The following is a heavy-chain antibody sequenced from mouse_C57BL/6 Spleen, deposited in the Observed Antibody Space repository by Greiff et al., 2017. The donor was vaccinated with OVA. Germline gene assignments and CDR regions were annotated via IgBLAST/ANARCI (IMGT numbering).Heavy chain of an antibody. D-gene: IGHD3-3*01. CDR2: IYPGDGDT. J-gene: IGHJ2*01. V-gene: IGHV1-82*01. CDR1: GYAFSSSW. CDR3: ARERRDLDFDY. Sequence: QVQLKESGPELVKPGASVKISCKASGYAFSSSWMNWVKQRPGKGLEWIGRIYPGDGDTNYNGKFKGKATLTADKSSSTAYMQLSSLTSEDSAVYFCARERRDLDFDYWGQGTTLTVSS.